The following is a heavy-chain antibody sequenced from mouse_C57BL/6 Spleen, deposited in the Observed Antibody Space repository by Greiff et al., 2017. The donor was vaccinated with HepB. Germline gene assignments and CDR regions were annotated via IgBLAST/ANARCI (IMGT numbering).Heavy chain of an antibody. V-gene: IGHV1-64*01. D-gene: IGHD4-1*01. Sequence: VQLQQPGAELVKPGASVKLSCKASGYTFTSYWMHWVKQRPGQGLEWIGMIHPNSGSTNYNEKFKSKATLTVYKSSSTAYMQLSSLTSEDSAVYYCAGQNWDVAWFAYWGQGTLVTVSA. CDR1: GYTFTSYW. CDR3: AGQNWDVAWFAY. J-gene: IGHJ3*01. CDR2: IHPNSGST.